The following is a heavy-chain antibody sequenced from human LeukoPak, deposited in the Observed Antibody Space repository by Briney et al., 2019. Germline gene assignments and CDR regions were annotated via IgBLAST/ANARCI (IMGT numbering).Heavy chain of an antibody. D-gene: IGHD6-19*01. CDR2: IYYSGGT. CDR1: GGSISSSSYY. Sequence: PSETLSLTCTVSGGSISSSSYYWGWIRQPPGKGLEWIGSIYYSGGTYYNPSLKSRVTISVDTSKNQFSLKLSSVTAADTAVYYCARQSSSGWYWGQGTLVTVSS. J-gene: IGHJ4*02. CDR3: ARQSSSGWY. V-gene: IGHV4-39*01.